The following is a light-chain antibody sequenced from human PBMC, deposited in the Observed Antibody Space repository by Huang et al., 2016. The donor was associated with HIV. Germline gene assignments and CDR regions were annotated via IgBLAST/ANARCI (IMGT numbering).Light chain of an antibody. CDR1: QTVVNNSNNKNY. V-gene: IGKV4-1*01. Sequence: DIVMTQSPDSLAVSLGERATINCKSSQTVVNNSNNKNYLAWYQQRPGQPPKMLIYWAATRESGVPDRFSGSGSGTDFTLTISSLQAEDVAMYYCQQYHTTPATFGQGTKLEIK. CDR2: WAA. CDR3: QQYHTTPAT. J-gene: IGKJ2*01.